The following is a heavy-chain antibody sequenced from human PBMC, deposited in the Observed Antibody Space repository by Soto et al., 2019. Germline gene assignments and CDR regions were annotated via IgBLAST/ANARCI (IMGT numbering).Heavy chain of an antibody. J-gene: IGHJ4*02. V-gene: IGHV3-48*02. CDR3: ARGRYHFDF. CDR1: GFTFTSYT. CDR2: ISSSSSTI. Sequence: QLVESGGGLVQPGGSLRLSCAASGFTFTSYTMTWVRQAPGKGLEWVSCISSSSSTIYYADSVKGRFTISRDNAKNSLFLQMNSLRDEDTAVYYCARGRYHFDFWGQGTLVTVSS. D-gene: IGHD1-1*01.